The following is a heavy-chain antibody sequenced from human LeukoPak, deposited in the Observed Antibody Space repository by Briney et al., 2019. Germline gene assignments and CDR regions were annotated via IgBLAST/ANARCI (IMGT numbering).Heavy chain of an antibody. V-gene: IGHV3-23*01. D-gene: IGHD3-22*01. J-gene: IGHJ4*02. Sequence: GGSLRLSCAASGFTFSSYAMSWVRQAPGKGLEWVSAISGSGGSTYYADSVKGRFTISRDNSKNTLYLQMDSLRAEDTAVYYCAKDRTYYYDSSGYYYQYWGQGTRVTVSS. CDR1: GFTFSSYA. CDR2: ISGSGGST. CDR3: AKDRTYYYDSSGYYYQY.